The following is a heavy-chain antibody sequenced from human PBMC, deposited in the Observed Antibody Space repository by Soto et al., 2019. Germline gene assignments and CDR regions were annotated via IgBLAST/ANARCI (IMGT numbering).Heavy chain of an antibody. J-gene: IGHJ4*02. Sequence: GGSLRLSCAASGFTFSSYGMHWVRQAPGKGLEWVAVISYDGSNKYYADSVKGRFTISRDNSKNTLYLQMNSLRAEDTAVYYCAKDFYSGFLEWLSYYFDYWGQGTLVTVSS. V-gene: IGHV3-30*18. CDR2: ISYDGSNK. CDR1: GFTFSSYG. D-gene: IGHD3-3*01. CDR3: AKDFYSGFLEWLSYYFDY.